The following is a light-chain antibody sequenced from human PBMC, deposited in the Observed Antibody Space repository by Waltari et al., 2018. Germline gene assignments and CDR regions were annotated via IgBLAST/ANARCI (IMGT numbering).Light chain of an antibody. J-gene: IGLJ2*01. V-gene: IGLV3-1*01. CDR1: ELGDKF. CDR3: QAWDSSTLV. CDR2: QDN. Sequence: SYELTQPPSVSVSPGQTASITCSGNELGDKFTCWYQQRPGQSPVFVIYQDNKRPSGISERFSGSNSGNTATLTVTGTQATDEADYYCQAWDSSTLVFGGGTKLIVL.